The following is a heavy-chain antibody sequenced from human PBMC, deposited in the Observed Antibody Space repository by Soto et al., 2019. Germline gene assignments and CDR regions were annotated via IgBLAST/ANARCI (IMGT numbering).Heavy chain of an antibody. CDR1: GFTFSNYA. D-gene: IGHD4-17*01. J-gene: IGHJ4*02. Sequence: EVQLLESGGGLVQPGGSLRLSCAASGFTFSNYAMSWVRQDPGKGLEWVSGIRASGGGTYYADSVKGRFTISRDNSRNTMYLQMNSLRPEDTAVYYCAKGIYGGHDYWGQGTLVTVSS. V-gene: IGHV3-23*01. CDR2: IRASGGGT. CDR3: AKGIYGGHDY.